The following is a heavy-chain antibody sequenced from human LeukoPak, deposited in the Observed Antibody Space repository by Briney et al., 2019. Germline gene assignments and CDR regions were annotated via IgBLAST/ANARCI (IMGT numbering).Heavy chain of an antibody. Sequence: GESLKISCKGSGYSFTRDWIGWVRQMPGKGLEWMGRIDPSDSYTNYSPSFQGHVTISVDKSISTAYLQWSSLKASDTAMYYCARQIFDFRSVDPWGQGTLVTVSS. CDR3: ARQIFDFRSVDP. CDR1: GYSFTRDW. J-gene: IGHJ5*02. CDR2: IDPSDSYT. V-gene: IGHV5-10-1*01. D-gene: IGHD3-3*01.